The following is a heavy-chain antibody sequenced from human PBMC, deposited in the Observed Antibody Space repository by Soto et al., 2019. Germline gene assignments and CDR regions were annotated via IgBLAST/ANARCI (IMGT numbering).Heavy chain of an antibody. CDR3: VRDRLSYGSGSYCNSNYFDY. J-gene: IGHJ4*02. CDR2: IYYSGST. D-gene: IGHD3-10*01. V-gene: IGHV4-31*03. CDR1: GGSISSGGYY. Sequence: SETLSLTCTVSGGSISSGGYYWSWIRQHPGKGLEWIGYIYYSGSTYYNPSLKSRVTISVDTSKNQFSLKLSSVTAADTAVYYCVRDRLSYGSGSYCNSNYFDYWGQGTLVTVSS.